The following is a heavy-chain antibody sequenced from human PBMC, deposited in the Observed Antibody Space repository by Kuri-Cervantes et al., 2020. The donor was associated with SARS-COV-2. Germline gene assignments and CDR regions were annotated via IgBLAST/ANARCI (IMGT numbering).Heavy chain of an antibody. Sequence: GESLKISCAASGFTFSSYAMHWVRQAPGKGLEWVAVISYDGSKKYYADSVKGRFTISRDNSKNTLYLQMNSLRAEDTAVYYCARGDYYDSSGYYLHYFDYWGQGTLVTVSS. J-gene: IGHJ4*02. V-gene: IGHV3-30-3*01. CDR2: ISYDGSKK. CDR1: GFTFSSYA. D-gene: IGHD3-22*01. CDR3: ARGDYYDSSGYYLHYFDY.